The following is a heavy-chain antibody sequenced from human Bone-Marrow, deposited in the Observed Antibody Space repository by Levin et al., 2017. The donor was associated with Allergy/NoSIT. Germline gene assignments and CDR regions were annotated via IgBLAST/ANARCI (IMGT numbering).Heavy chain of an antibody. V-gene: IGHV3-23*01. CDR1: GFSFTRFT. D-gene: IGHD5-18*01. CDR2: ASVGST. J-gene: IGHJ2*01. CDR3: VKALGYGYGYWFFDL. Sequence: GGSLRLSCAASGFSFTRFTMNWVRQAPGKGLEWVAAASVGSTFYGDSAQGRFTISRDNSKNILYLEMSNLSAEDTAVYYCVKALGYGYGYWFFDLWGRGTLVTVSS.